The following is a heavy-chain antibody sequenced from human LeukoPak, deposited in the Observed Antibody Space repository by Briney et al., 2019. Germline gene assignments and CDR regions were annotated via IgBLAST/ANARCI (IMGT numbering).Heavy chain of an antibody. Sequence: GGTLRLSCAASGFTFSNYAMSWVRQAPGKGLEWVSAISGSGVSTYYADSVKGRFTISRDNSKNTLYLQMNSLRAEDTAVYYCANLHPYDYDDHVSLAPWGQGTLVTVSS. CDR1: GFTFSNYA. D-gene: IGHD4-17*01. J-gene: IGHJ5*02. CDR3: ANLHPYDYDDHVSLAP. V-gene: IGHV3-23*01. CDR2: ISGSGVST.